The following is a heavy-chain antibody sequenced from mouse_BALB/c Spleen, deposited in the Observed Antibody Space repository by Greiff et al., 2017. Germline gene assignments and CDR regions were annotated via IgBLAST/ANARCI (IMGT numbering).Heavy chain of an antibody. D-gene: IGHD2-10*02. CDR3: ARSKYGNYDAWFAY. V-gene: IGHV4-1*02. Sequence: EVQLQESGGGLVQPGGSLKLSCAASGFDFSRYWMSWVRQAPGKGLEWIGEINPDSSTINYTPSLKDKFIISRDNAKNTLYLQMSKVRSEDTALYYCARSKYGNYDAWFAYWGQGTLVTVSA. CDR1: GFDFSRYW. J-gene: IGHJ3*01. CDR2: INPDSSTI.